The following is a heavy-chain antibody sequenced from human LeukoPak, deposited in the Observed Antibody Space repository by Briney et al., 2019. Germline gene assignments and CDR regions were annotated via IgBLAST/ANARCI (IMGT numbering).Heavy chain of an antibody. D-gene: IGHD3-9*01. CDR2: IIPIFGTA. V-gene: IGHV1-69*01. CDR3: ARAGHYDILTGYWTYFDY. J-gene: IGHJ4*02. Sequence: SVKVSCKASGGTFSSYAISWVRQAPGRGLEWMGGIIPIFGTANYAQKFQGRVTITADESTSTAYMELSSLRSEDTAVYYCARAGHYDILTGYWTYFDYWGQGTLVTVSS. CDR1: GGTFSSYA.